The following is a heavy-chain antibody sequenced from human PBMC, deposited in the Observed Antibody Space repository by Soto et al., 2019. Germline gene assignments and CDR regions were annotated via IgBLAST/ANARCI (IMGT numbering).Heavy chain of an antibody. D-gene: IGHD4-17*01. CDR2: ISGSGTST. Sequence: GGSLRLSYAASECTFSSNAMSWVRKAPGRGLKWISSISGSGTSTYYADSVKGRFTISRDNSKNTMYLQMNSLRAEDTALYFCAKENTPDYGDYVDYWGQGTLVTVSS. CDR3: AKENTPDYGDYVDY. CDR1: ECTFSSNA. V-gene: IGHV3-23*01. J-gene: IGHJ4*02.